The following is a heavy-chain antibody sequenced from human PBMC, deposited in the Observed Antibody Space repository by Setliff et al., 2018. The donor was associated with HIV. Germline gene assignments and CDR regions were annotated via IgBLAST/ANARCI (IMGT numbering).Heavy chain of an antibody. CDR2: IYYSGST. J-gene: IGHJ4*02. D-gene: IGHD6-6*01. CDR3: ARSGSSSPYYFDY. CDR1: GGSISSHF. V-gene: IGHV4-59*06. Sequence: PSETLSLTCTVSGGSISSHFWSWIRQYPGEGLEWIGYIYYSGSTYYNPSLKSRITISVDTSKNQFSLRLSSVTAADTAVYYCARSGSSSPYYFDYWGQGTLVTVSS.